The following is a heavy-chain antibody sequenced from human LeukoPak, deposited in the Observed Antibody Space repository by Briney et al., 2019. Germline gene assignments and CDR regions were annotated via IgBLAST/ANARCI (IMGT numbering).Heavy chain of an antibody. CDR2: LYTSGST. J-gene: IGHJ4*02. D-gene: IGHD6-19*01. Sequence: SETLSLTCTVSDGSISSYYWSWIRQPAGKGPEWIGRLYTSGSTNYNPSLKSRVTMSVDTSKNQFSLKLSSVTAADTAVYYCACSSSGWFWNYWGQGTLVTVSS. CDR1: DGSISSYY. V-gene: IGHV4-4*07. CDR3: ACSSSGWFWNY.